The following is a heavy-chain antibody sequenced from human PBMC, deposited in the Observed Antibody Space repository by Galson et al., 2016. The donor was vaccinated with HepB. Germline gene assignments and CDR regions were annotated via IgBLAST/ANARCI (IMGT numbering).Heavy chain of an antibody. CDR3: ASGAFDGFAGSWSGCYFDF. J-gene: IGHJ4*02. V-gene: IGHV4-31*03. Sequence: TLSPTCTVPGDSISNGGYYWNWLRQHPGRGLEWIGYIYYNENPYYNPSPKRRVSMSVDSSKNQFSLKLSSVPAADTAVYYCASGAFDGFAGSWSGCYFDFWGQGTLVTVSS. D-gene: IGHD3-10*01. CDR2: IYYNENP. CDR1: GDSISNGGYY.